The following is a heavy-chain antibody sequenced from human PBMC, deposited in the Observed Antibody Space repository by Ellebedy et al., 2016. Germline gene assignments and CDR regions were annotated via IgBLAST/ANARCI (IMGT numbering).Heavy chain of an antibody. J-gene: IGHJ5*02. V-gene: IGHV3-15*07. CDR1: GFSFSNAW. D-gene: IGHD5-18*01. CDR3: TTEGYNFGFHSICT. Sequence: GESLKISCAASGFSFSNAWMNWVRQAPGKGPEWVGRIKTKTFGGTTEYAAPVKGRFTISRDDSESRLYLQMSSLTTDDTAVYFCTTEGYNFGFHSICTWGQGTLVTVSS. CDR2: IKTKTFGGTT.